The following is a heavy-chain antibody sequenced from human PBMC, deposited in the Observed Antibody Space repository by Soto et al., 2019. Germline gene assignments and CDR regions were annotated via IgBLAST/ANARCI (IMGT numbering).Heavy chain of an antibody. CDR1: GYTFTAYY. Sequence: ASVKVSCKTSGYTFTAYYLHWVRQAPGQGLEWMGWVNPKSGATNYAQKFQGRLSMTRDTSLSSAHMQLSRLTSDDTAVYHCATGTNGTTGWFHPWGQGTQVTVSS. CDR2: VNPKSGAT. V-gene: IGHV1-2*02. CDR3: ATGTNGTTGWFHP. J-gene: IGHJ5*02. D-gene: IGHD1-1*01.